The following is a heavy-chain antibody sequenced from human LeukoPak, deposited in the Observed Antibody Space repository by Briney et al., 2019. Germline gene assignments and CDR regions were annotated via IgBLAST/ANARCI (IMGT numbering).Heavy chain of an antibody. Sequence: SQTLSLTCAISGDSVSSNSAAWNWIRQSPSRGLEWLGRTYYRSKWYNDYAVSVKSRITINPDTSKNQFSLQLNSVTPEDTAVYYCARDRGRGIAAAGTLFYFDYWGQGTLVTVSS. CDR3: ARDRGRGIAAAGTLFYFDY. CDR1: GDSVSSNSAA. D-gene: IGHD6-13*01. J-gene: IGHJ4*02. V-gene: IGHV6-1*01. CDR2: TYYRSKWYN.